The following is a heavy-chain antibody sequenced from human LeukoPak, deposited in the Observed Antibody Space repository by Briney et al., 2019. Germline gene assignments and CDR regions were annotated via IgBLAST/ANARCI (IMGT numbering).Heavy chain of an antibody. CDR2: IYYSGST. J-gene: IGHJ4*02. CDR1: GGSISSYY. CDR3: ARDYVSRPGATTHTFDY. D-gene: IGHD1-26*01. V-gene: IGHV4-59*01. Sequence: PSETLSLTCTVSGGSISSYYWSWIRQPPGKGLEWIGYIYYSGSTNYNPSLKSRVTISVDTSKNQFSLRLSSVTAADTAVYYCARDYVSRPGATTHTFDYWGQGTLVTVSS.